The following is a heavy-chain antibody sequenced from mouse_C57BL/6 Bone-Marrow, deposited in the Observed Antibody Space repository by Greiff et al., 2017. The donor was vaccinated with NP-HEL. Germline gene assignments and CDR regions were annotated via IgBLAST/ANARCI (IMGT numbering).Heavy chain of an antibody. J-gene: IGHJ1*03. V-gene: IGHV7-1*01. CDR1: GFTFSDFY. CDR2: SRNKANDYTT. D-gene: IGHD2-4*01. Sequence: EVKLMESGGGLVQSGRSLRLSCATSGFTFSDFYMEWVRQAPGKGLEWIAASRNKANDYTTEYSASVKGRFIVSRDTSQSILYLQMNALRADDTAIYYCARDAYYDYDYWYFDVWGTGTTVTVSS. CDR3: ARDAYYDYDYWYFDV.